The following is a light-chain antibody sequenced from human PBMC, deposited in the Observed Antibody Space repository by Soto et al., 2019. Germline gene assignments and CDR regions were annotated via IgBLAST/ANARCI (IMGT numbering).Light chain of an antibody. Sequence: QSALTQPASVSGSPGQSITISCTGTSSDVGSYNLVSWYQQHPGKAPKVMIYEVSKRPSGVSNRFSGSKSGHTASLTISGLQAEDEADYYCCSYGGSYVFGPGTKVTVL. CDR2: EVS. CDR1: SSDVGSYNL. V-gene: IGLV2-23*02. J-gene: IGLJ1*01. CDR3: CSYGGSYV.